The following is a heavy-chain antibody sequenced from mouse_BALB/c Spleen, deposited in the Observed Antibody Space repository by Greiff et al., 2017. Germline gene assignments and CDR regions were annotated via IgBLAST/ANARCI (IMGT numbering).Heavy chain of an antibody. CDR3: TSRLLRL. CDR2: IYPGSGST. V-gene: IGHV1S22*01. D-gene: IGHD1-2*01. J-gene: IGHJ2*01. Sequence: LQQPGSELVRPGASVKLSCKASGYTFTSYWMHWVKQRHGQGLEWIGNIYPGSGSTNYDEKFKSKGTLTVDTSSSTAYMHLSSLTSEDSAVYYCTSRLLRLWGQGTTLTVSS. CDR1: GYTFTSYW.